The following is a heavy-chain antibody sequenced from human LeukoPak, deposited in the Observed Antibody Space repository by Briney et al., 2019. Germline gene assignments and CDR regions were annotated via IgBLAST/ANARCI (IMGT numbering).Heavy chain of an antibody. CDR2: ISASGGST. J-gene: IGHJ6*03. CDR1: GFTFYNYA. V-gene: IGHV3-23*01. CDR3: AKDKAGRPYYIDV. Sequence: GGSLRLSCAASGFTFYNYAMSWVRQAPGKGLEWVSTISASGGSTYYADSVKGRFTISRENSRNTLYLQVNSLRAEDTALYYRAKDKAGRPYYIDVWGKGTTVTVSS.